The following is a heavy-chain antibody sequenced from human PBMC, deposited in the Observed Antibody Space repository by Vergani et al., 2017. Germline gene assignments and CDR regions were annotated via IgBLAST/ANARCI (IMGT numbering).Heavy chain of an antibody. CDR3: ARVNTETNGQLYYYYYMDV. D-gene: IGHD4-11*01. CDR1: GGSFTSYD. J-gene: IGHJ6*03. CDR2: IDHTGRP. V-gene: IGHV4-34*01. Sequence: QVQLQQWGGGLLKPSETLSLTCVVNGGSFTSYDWTWIRQSPGEGLEWVGDIDHTGRPDYNPSLKSRLTMSVDKSRNQFSLTRNSVTATDTAIYFCARVNTETNGQLYYYYYMDVWGQGTAVTVS.